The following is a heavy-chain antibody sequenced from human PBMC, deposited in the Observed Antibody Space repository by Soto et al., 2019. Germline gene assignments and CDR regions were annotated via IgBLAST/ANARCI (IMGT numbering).Heavy chain of an antibody. D-gene: IGHD3-10*01. CDR2: ISAYNGNT. V-gene: IGHV1-18*01. J-gene: IGHJ5*02. CDR3: ARSMVRGVIITHPWFAP. Sequence: ASVKVSCKASGYIFTNYGISWVRQAPGQGLEWMGWISAYNGNTNYAQNLQGRVTMTTDTSTSMAYMELRSLRSDDTAVYYCARSMVRGVIITHPWFAPWGQGTLVTVSS. CDR1: GYIFTNYG.